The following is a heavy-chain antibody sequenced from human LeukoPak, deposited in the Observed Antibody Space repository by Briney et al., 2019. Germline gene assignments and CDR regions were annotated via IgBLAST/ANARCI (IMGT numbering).Heavy chain of an antibody. J-gene: IGHJ4*02. Sequence: GGSLRLSCAASGFTFSSYAMHWVRQAPGKGLEWVAVISYDGSNKYYADSVKGRFTISRDNAKNSLYLQMNSLRAEDTAVYYCARDVAYYDILTGYQYYFDYWGQGTLVTVSS. CDR3: ARDVAYYDILTGYQYYFDY. CDR1: GFTFSSYA. D-gene: IGHD3-9*01. CDR2: ISYDGSNK. V-gene: IGHV3-30*04.